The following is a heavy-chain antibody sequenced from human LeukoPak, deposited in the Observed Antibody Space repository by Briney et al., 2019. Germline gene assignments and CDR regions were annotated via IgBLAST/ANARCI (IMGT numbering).Heavy chain of an antibody. CDR3: ATVADSRTWYPPFDS. D-gene: IGHD6-13*01. V-gene: IGHV3-30-3*01. CDR1: GFTFSSSA. CDR2: ISYDGSTK. Sequence: PGGSLRLSCAASGFTFSSSALHWVRQAPGKGLEGVGVISYDGSTKYYADSVKGRFTFSRDSSKNTQFLQMDSLRPEDTAVYYCATVADSRTWYPPFDSWGQGTLVTVSS. J-gene: IGHJ4*02.